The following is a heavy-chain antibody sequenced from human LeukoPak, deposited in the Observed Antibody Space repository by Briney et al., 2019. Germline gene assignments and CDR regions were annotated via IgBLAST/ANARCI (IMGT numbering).Heavy chain of an antibody. CDR3: ARQDYGHGGFDP. D-gene: IGHD4-17*01. J-gene: IGHJ5*02. V-gene: IGHV4-30-2*01. CDR2: YYHSGST. Sequence: KPSETLSLTCAVSGGPISRGGYSWSWIRQPPGKGLDRIGYYYHSGSTYYNPSLKSRVTISVDRSKNQFSLKLSSVTAAGTAVYYGARQDYGHGGFDPWGQGTLVTVSS. CDR1: GGPISRGGYS.